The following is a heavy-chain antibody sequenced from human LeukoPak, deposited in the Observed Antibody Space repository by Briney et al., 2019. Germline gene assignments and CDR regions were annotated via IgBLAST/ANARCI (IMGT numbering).Heavy chain of an antibody. CDR1: GFTFSSYS. CDR3: ARSGSSGWYPFSGFGY. V-gene: IGHV3-21*01. D-gene: IGHD6-19*01. CDR2: ISSSSSYI. Sequence: GGSLRLSCAASGFTFSSYSMNWVRQAPGKGLEWVSSISSSSSYIYYADSVKGRFTISRDNAKNSMYLQMNSLRDEDTAVYYCARSGSSGWYPFSGFGYWGQGTLVTVSS. J-gene: IGHJ4*02.